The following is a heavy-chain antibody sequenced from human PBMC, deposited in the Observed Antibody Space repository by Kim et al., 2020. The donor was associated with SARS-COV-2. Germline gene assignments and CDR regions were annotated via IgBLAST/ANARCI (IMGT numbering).Heavy chain of an antibody. J-gene: IGHJ6*02. Sequence: GGSLRLSCAASGFTVSSNYMSWVRQAPGKGLEWVSVIYSGGSTYYADSVKGRFTISRDNSKNTLYLQMNSLRAEDTAVYYCARDMYYDYVWGSYRLASFFHHYYGMDVWGQGTTVTVSS. CDR1: GFTVSSNY. CDR2: IYSGGST. D-gene: IGHD3-16*02. CDR3: ARDMYYDYVWGSYRLASFFHHYYGMDV. V-gene: IGHV3-66*02.